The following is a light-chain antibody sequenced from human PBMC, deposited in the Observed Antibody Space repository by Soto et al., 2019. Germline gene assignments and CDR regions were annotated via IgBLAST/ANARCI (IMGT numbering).Light chain of an antibody. J-gene: IGLJ3*02. CDR1: TANIGKNY. Sequence: QSVLTQSPSTSGTPGQRVTISCSGNTANIGKNYVYWYQQFPGTAPKLLIYSDNQRPSWVPDRFSVSKSDTSASLAISGLRSEDEAVYYCAVWDDRMSGRVFGGGIKLTVL. V-gene: IGLV1-47*02. CDR3: AVWDDRMSGRV. CDR2: SDN.